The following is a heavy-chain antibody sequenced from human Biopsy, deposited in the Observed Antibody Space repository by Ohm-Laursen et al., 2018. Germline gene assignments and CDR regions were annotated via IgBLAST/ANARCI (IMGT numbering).Heavy chain of an antibody. J-gene: IGHJ6*02. Sequence: SLTLSCSASGFTVTNNDISWVRQAPGKGLEWASFISSSGVQYHADSVKGRFTISRDNSKNTLYLQMNSLRAEDTAVYYCVRASIFGVATSGFYYYGMDVWGQGTTVTVSS. CDR1: GFTVTNND. V-gene: IGHV3-66*01. CDR3: VRASIFGVATSGFYYYGMDV. D-gene: IGHD3-3*01. CDR2: ISSSGVQ.